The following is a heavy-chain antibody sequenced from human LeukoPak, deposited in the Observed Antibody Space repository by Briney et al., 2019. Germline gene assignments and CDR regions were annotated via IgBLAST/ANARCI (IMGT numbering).Heavy chain of an antibody. CDR3: ARGWLRSGWYSPLGY. CDR2: INHSGST. V-gene: IGHV4-34*01. J-gene: IGHJ4*02. CDR1: GGSFSGYY. Sequence: SETLSLTRAVYGGSFSGYYWSWIRQPPGKGLEWIGEINHSGSTNYNPSLKSRVTISVDTSKNQFSLKLSSVTAADTAVYYCARGWLRSGWYSPLGYWGQGTLVTVSS. D-gene: IGHD6-19*01.